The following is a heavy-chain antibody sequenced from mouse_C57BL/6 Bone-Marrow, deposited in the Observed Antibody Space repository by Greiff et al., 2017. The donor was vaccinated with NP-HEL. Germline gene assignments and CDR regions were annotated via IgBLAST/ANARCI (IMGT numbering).Heavy chain of an antibody. Sequence: QVQLKESGAELVKPGASVKISCKASGYAFSSYWMNWVKQRPGKGLEWIGQIYPGDSDTNYNGKFKGKATLTADKSSSTAYMQLSSLTSEDSAVYFCAGYYGSSYNFDYWGQGTTLTVSS. V-gene: IGHV1-80*01. J-gene: IGHJ2*01. CDR2: IYPGDSDT. CDR1: GYAFSSYW. CDR3: AGYYGSSYNFDY. D-gene: IGHD1-1*01.